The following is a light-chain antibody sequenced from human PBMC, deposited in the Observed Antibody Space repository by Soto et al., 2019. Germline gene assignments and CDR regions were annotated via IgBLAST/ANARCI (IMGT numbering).Light chain of an antibody. Sequence: EIVLTQSPGTLSLSPGERATLSCRASQSVSTSYLAWYQQKPGQAPRLLIYGASSRATGIPDRFSGSVSGADFTLTTSRLEPEDFAVYYCQQYGSVPLTFGGGTKVEIK. J-gene: IGKJ4*01. V-gene: IGKV3-20*01. CDR1: QSVSTSY. CDR3: QQYGSVPLT. CDR2: GAS.